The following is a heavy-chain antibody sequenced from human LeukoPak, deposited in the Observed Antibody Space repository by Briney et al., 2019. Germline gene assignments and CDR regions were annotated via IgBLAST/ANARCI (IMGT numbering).Heavy chain of an antibody. D-gene: IGHD3-22*01. CDR2: IYPGDSDT. CDR1: RYSFTSYW. CDR3: ARRPFYYDSSGYLPPNAFDI. V-gene: IGHV5-51*01. Sequence: GESLKISCKGSRYSFTSYWIGWVRQMPGKGLEWMGIIYPGDSDTRYSPSFQGQVTISADKSISTAYLQWSSLKASDTAMYYCARRPFYYDSSGYLPPNAFDIWGQGTMVTVSS. J-gene: IGHJ3*02.